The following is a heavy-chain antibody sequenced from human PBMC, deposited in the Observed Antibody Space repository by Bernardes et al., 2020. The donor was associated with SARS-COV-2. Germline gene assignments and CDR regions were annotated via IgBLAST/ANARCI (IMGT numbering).Heavy chain of an antibody. CDR1: GFTFSSYG. V-gene: IGHV3-33*01. D-gene: IGHD3-22*01. J-gene: IGHJ4*02. CDR2: IWYDGSNK. Sequence: GGSLRLSCAASGFTFSSYGMHWVRQAPGKGLEWVAVIWYDGSNKYYADSVKGRFTISRDNSKNTLYLQMNSLRAEDTAVYYCARDDFVAEAYYYDSSGYCLGYWGQGTLVTVSS. CDR3: ARDDFVAEAYYYDSSGYCLGY.